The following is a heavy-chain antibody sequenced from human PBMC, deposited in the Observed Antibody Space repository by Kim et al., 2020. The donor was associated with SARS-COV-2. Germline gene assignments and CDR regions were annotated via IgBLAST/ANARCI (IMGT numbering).Heavy chain of an antibody. Sequence: EGSNKYYADSGKGRFTISRDNSKNTLYLQMNSLRAEDTAVYYCAPGSLDYWGQGTLVTVSS. V-gene: IGHV3-30*01. CDR2: EGSNK. J-gene: IGHJ4*02. CDR3: APGSLDY.